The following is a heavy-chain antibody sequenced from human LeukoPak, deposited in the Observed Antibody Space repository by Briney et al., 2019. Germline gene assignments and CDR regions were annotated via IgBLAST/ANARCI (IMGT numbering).Heavy chain of an antibody. D-gene: IGHD2-2*02. CDR3: ARLGYDIVVVPAAISARRSPNYYYYMDV. CDR1: GGSISSGGYY. J-gene: IGHJ6*03. V-gene: IGHV4-30-2*01. CDR2: IYHSGST. Sequence: PSETLSLTCTVSGGSISSGGYYWSWIRQPPGKGLEWIGYIYHSGSTYYNPSLKSRVTISVDRSKNQFSLKLSSVTAADTAVYYCARLGYDIVVVPAAISARRSPNYYYYMDVWGKGTTVTVSS.